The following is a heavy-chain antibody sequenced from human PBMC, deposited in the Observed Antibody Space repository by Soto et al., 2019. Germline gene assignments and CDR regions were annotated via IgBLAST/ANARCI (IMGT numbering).Heavy chain of an antibody. D-gene: IGHD2-2*02. CDR1: GYSFTSYW. Sequence: GESLKISCKGSGYSFTSYWIGWVRQMPGKGLEWMGIIYPGDSDTRYSPSFQGQVTISADKSISTAYLQWSSLKASDTAMYYCARGIVVGQAAIQLTTNRFDPWGQGTLVTVSS. J-gene: IGHJ5*02. CDR2: IYPGDSDT. CDR3: ARGIVVGQAAIQLTTNRFDP. V-gene: IGHV5-51*01.